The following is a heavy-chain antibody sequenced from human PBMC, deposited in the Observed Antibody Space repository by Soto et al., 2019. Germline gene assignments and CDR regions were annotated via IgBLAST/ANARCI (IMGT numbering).Heavy chain of an antibody. J-gene: IGHJ4*02. D-gene: IGHD6-13*01. CDR3: ASDTPEGSTYSDY. CDR2: IYYSGST. CDR1: GGSMRSGDYY. Sequence: SETLSLTCTVSGGSMRSGDYYGSWIRRPPGKGLEWIGYIYYSGSTYYNPSLKSRVTISVDTSKNQFSLKLSSVTAADTAVYYCASDTPEGSTYSDYWGQGPPVTV. V-gene: IGHV4-30-4*01.